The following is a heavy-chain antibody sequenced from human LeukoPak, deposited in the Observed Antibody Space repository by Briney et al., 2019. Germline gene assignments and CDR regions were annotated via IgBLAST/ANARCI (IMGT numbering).Heavy chain of an antibody. D-gene: IGHD6-13*01. J-gene: IGHJ4*02. CDR1: GFTFSDYY. CDR2: ISGSGGST. V-gene: IGHV3-23*01. CDR3: AKGLAAAASIDY. Sequence: GGSLRLSCAASGFTFSDYYMSWIRQAPGKGLEWVSAISGSGGSTYYADSVKGRFTISRDNSKNTLYLQMNSLRAEDTAVYYCAKGLAAAASIDYWGQGTLVTVSS.